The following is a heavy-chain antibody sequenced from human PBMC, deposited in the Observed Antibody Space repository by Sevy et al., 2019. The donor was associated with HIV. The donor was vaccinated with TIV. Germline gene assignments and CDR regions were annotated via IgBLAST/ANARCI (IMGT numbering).Heavy chain of an antibody. Sequence: GGSLRLSCAASGFTFSSYWMSWVRQAPGKGLEWVANIKQDGSEKYYVDSVKGRFTISRDNAKNSRYLQMNSLRAEDTVVYYCATKSSGWTEYFDYWGQGTLVTVSS. CDR3: ATKSSGWTEYFDY. CDR1: GFTFSSYW. CDR2: IKQDGSEK. V-gene: IGHV3-7*01. J-gene: IGHJ4*02. D-gene: IGHD6-19*01.